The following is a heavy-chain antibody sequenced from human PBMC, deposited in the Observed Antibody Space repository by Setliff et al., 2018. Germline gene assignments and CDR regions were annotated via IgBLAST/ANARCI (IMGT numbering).Heavy chain of an antibody. V-gene: IGHV4-4*02. Sequence: ASETLSLTCAVSGVSINSLNWWTWVRQPPGKGLEWIGEIYHDGPSVHYNPSLKSRVTMSIDTSKDQFSLQLTSVTAADTAVYYCARTGTYRYFDSWGQGTRVTVSS. CDR3: ARTGTYRYFDS. J-gene: IGHJ4*02. CDR2: IYHDGPSV. D-gene: IGHD1-1*01. CDR1: GVSINSLNW.